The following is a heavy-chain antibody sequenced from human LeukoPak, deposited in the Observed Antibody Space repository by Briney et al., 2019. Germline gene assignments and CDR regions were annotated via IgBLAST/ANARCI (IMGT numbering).Heavy chain of an antibody. D-gene: IGHD3-16*01. CDR2: IFTGGSS. Sequence: SEALSLTCTVSGGSVSSESYHWTWIRQPPGKGLEWIAYIFTGGSSYYNPSLKSRVTISVDTSKNQFSLKLNSVTAADTAQYHCARGVGGVREGFDIWGQGTMVTVSS. CDR3: ARGVGGVREGFDI. V-gene: IGHV4-61*01. J-gene: IGHJ3*02. CDR1: GGSVSSESYH.